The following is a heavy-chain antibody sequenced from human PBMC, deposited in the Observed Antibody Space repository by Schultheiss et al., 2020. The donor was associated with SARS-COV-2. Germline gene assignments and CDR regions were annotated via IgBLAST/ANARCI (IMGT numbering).Heavy chain of an antibody. CDR2: ISYDGSNK. V-gene: IGHV3-30*01. Sequence: GESLKISCAASGFTFSSYAMHWVRQAPGKGLEWVAVISYDGSNKYYADSVKGRFTISRDNSKNTLYLQMNSLRAEDTAVYYCASCGGDQGDAFDIWGQGTMVTVSS. CDR1: GFTFSSYA. D-gene: IGHD2-21*01. J-gene: IGHJ3*02. CDR3: ASCGGDQGDAFDI.